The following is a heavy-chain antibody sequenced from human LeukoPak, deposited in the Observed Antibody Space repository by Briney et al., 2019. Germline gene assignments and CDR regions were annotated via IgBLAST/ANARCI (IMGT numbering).Heavy chain of an antibody. Sequence: ASVKVSCKASGYTFTGYGISWVRQAPGQGLEWMGWISAYNGNTNYAQKLQGRVTMTTDTSTSTAYMELRSLRSDDTAVYYCARGPRNYYDSSGHFDYWGQGTLVTVSS. CDR3: ARGPRNYYDSSGHFDY. J-gene: IGHJ4*02. D-gene: IGHD3-22*01. V-gene: IGHV1-18*01. CDR2: ISAYNGNT. CDR1: GYTFTGYG.